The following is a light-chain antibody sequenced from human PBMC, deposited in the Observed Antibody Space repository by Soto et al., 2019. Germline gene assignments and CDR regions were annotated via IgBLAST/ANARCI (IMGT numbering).Light chain of an antibody. J-gene: IGKJ2*01. CDR1: QSVSSGY. V-gene: IGKV3-20*01. CDR2: GAS. CDR3: QQYGRSPPVT. Sequence: EIVLTQSPGTLSLSPGDGATLSCRASQSVSSGYLAWYQQKPGQAPRLLIYGASRRATGIPDRFSGSGSGTDFTLTISRLEPEDFAVYYCQQYGRSPPVTFRQGTKADIK.